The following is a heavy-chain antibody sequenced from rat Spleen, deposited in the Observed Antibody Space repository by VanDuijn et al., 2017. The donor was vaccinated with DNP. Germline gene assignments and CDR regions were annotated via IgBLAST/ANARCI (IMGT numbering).Heavy chain of an antibody. J-gene: IGHJ2*01. CDR3: AGRPPPTRGPFDY. V-gene: IGHV5-22*01. CDR2: ISYEGSRT. Sequence: EVQLVESGGGLAQPGRSMKLSCAASGFTFSDYYMAWVRQAPKKGLEWVASISYEGSRTYYGDSVKGRFIISRNNAKSTRYLQMDSLRSDDTATYYCAGRPPPTRGPFDYWGQGVMVTVSS. CDR1: GFTFSDYY. D-gene: IGHD1-4*01.